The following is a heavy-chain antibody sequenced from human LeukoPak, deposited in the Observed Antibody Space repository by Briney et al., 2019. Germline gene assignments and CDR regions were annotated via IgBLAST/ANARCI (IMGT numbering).Heavy chain of an antibody. D-gene: IGHD3-3*01. CDR3: AAVSRVEWLPTAYYFDY. Sequence: GASVKVSCKVSGYTLTELSMHWVRQAPGKGREWVGGFDPEDGETIYAQKFLGRVTMTEDTSTDTAYMELSSLRSEDTAVYYCAAVSRVEWLPTAYYFDYWGQGTLVTVSS. V-gene: IGHV1-24*01. J-gene: IGHJ4*02. CDR2: FDPEDGET. CDR1: GYTLTELS.